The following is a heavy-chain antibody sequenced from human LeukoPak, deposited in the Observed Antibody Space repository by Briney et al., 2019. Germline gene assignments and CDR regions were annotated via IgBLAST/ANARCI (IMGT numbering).Heavy chain of an antibody. Sequence: ASVPVSCTASGYTFTGYYMHWVRQAPGQGLEWMGWINPNSGGTNYAQKFQGRVAMTRDTSISTAYMELSRLRSDDTAVYYCAGGPMVRDYYYYYGMDVWGQGTTVTVSS. CDR3: AGGPMVRDYYYYYGMDV. CDR2: INPNSGGT. J-gene: IGHJ6*02. D-gene: IGHD3-10*01. CDR1: GYTFTGYY. V-gene: IGHV1-2*02.